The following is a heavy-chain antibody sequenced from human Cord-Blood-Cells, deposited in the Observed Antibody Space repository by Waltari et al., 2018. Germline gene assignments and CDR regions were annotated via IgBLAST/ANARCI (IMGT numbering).Heavy chain of an antibody. CDR2: IYSGGST. CDR1: GFTVSSNY. CDR3: ARDGVPAARGWFDP. J-gene: IGHJ5*02. D-gene: IGHD2-2*01. V-gene: IGHV3-53*01. Sequence: EVQLVESGGGLIQPGGSLRLSCAASGFTVSSNYMSWVRQAPGKGLAWVSVIYSGGSTYYADSVKGRFTISRDNSKNTLYLQMNSLRAEDTAVYYCARDGVPAARGWFDPWGQGTLVTVSS.